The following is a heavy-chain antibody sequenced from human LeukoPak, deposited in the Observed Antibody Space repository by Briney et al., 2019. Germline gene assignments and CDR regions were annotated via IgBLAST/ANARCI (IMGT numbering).Heavy chain of an antibody. CDR3: ARDVEGGGRTYYDILTGYYNLYYYYGMDV. V-gene: IGHV3-48*03. D-gene: IGHD3-9*01. CDR1: GFTFSSYE. Sequence: PGGSLRLSCAASGFTFSSYEMNWVRQAPGKGLEWVSYISSSGSTIYYADSVKGRFTISRDNAKNSLYLQMNSLRAEDTAVYYCARDVEGGGRTYYDILTGYYNLYYYYGMDVWGQGTTVTVSS. J-gene: IGHJ6*02. CDR2: ISSSGSTI.